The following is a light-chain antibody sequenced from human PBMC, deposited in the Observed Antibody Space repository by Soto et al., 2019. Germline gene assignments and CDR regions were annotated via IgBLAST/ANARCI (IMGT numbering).Light chain of an antibody. Sequence: QSALTQPASVSGSPGQSITISCTGTSSDVGSYNLVSWYQQHPGKAPKLMIYEGSARPSGVSNRFSGSKSGNTASLTISGLQAEDEADDYCCSYAGSRTYVFGTGTKLTVL. V-gene: IGLV2-23*01. CDR1: SSDVGSYNL. CDR2: EGS. J-gene: IGLJ1*01. CDR3: CSYAGSRTYV.